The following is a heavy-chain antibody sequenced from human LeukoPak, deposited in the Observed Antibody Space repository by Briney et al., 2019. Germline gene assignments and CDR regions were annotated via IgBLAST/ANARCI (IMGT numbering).Heavy chain of an antibody. CDR2: IIPIFGTA. J-gene: IGHJ5*02. CDR1: GGTFSSYA. V-gene: IGHV1-69*05. CDR3: ARDNYAGANWFDP. Sequence: SVKVSCKASGGTFSSYAISWVRQAPGQGLEWMGGIIPIFGTANYAQKFQGRVTITTDESTSTAYMELSSLRSEDTAVYYCARDNYAGANWFDPWGQGTLVTVCS. D-gene: IGHD1-7*01.